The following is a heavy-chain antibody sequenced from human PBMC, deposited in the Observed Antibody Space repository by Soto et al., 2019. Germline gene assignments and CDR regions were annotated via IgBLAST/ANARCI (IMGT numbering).Heavy chain of an antibody. J-gene: IGHJ5*02. CDR2: IYHGGRT. CDR3: AGVDTAIVPASA. Sequence: SENLSPTCTVSEHSVNKYFWSWMRQPPGNVLEWIGHIYHGGRTNYSPSLRSRVTMSLDSSKNQFSLKLNSVTAADTAVYYCAGVDTAIVPASAWGQGTLVTVSS. V-gene: IGHV4-59*02. D-gene: IGHD5-18*01. CDR1: EHSVNKYF.